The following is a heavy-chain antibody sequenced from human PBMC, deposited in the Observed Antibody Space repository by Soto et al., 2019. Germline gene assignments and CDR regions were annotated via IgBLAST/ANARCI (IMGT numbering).Heavy chain of an antibody. J-gene: IGHJ4*02. CDR2: IIPIFGTA. Sequence: SVKVSCKASGGTFSSYAISWVRQAPGQGLEWMGGIIPIFGTANYAQKFQGRVTITADESTSTAYMELSSLRAEDTAVYCCARVMGSGYDFWSGYGYYFDYWGQGTLVNVSS. V-gene: IGHV1-69*13. D-gene: IGHD3-3*01. CDR1: GGTFSSYA. CDR3: ARVMGSGYDFWSGYGYYFDY.